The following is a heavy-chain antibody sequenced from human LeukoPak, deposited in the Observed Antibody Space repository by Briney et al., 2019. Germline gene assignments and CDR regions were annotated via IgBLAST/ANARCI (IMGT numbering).Heavy chain of an antibody. J-gene: IGHJ4*02. CDR3: AKQSAGSAAWYSLHYDF. V-gene: IGHV3-23*01. CDR2: VDGGGGGT. D-gene: IGHD6-13*01. Sequence: GGSLRLSCAASGFTLSSYTMTWVRQAPGRGLEWVPSVDGGGGGTYYADSVKGRFTISRDNSKDTLYLQMNGLRAEDTAVYFCAKQSAGSAAWYSLHYDFWGQGTLVTVSS. CDR1: GFTLSSYT.